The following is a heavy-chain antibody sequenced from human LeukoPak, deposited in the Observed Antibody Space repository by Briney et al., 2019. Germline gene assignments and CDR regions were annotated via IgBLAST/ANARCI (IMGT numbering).Heavy chain of an antibody. V-gene: IGHV4-59*08. Sequence: SETLSLTCTVSGGSISSYYWSWLRQPPGKGLEGFGYIYYSWSTNYNPSLKSRVTISVDTSKNHFSLKLSSVTAADTAVYYCAYGSGSYYSDDYWGQGTLVTVSS. CDR2: IYYSWST. CDR1: GGSISSYY. D-gene: IGHD3-10*01. CDR3: AYGSGSYYSDDY. J-gene: IGHJ4*02.